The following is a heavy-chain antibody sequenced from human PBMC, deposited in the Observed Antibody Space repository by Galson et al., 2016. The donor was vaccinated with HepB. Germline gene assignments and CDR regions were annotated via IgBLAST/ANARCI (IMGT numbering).Heavy chain of an antibody. CDR3: ARGQSSSWYKNYFDY. D-gene: IGHD6-13*01. V-gene: IGHV5-51*01. Sequence: QSGAEVKKPGESLKISCKASGYSFISYWIGWVRQMPGEGLEWMGIIYPGDSDTRYSPSFEGQVTISADKSISTAYLQWSSLKASDTAMYYCARGQSSSWYKNYFDYWGQGTLVTVSS. CDR1: GYSFISYW. CDR2: IYPGDSDT. J-gene: IGHJ4*02.